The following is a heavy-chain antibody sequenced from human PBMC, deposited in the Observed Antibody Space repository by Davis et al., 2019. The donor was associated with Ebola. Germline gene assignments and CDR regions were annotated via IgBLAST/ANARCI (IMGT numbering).Heavy chain of an antibody. V-gene: IGHV3-43*01. CDR2: ISWDGGST. J-gene: IGHJ4*02. Sequence: LSLTCAASGFTFDDYTMHWVRQAPGKGLEWVSLISWDGGSTYYADSVKGRFTISRDNSKNSLYLQMNSLRTEDTALYYCAKDTFSSEAVAGTIDYWGQGTLVTVSS. CDR3: AKDTFSSEAVAGTIDY. D-gene: IGHD6-19*01. CDR1: GFTFDDYT.